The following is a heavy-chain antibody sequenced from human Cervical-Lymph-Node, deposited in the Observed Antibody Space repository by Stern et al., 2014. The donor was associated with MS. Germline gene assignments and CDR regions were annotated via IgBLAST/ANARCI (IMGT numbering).Heavy chain of an antibody. V-gene: IGHV1-3*01. CDR2: RNAGNGNT. J-gene: IGHJ4*02. D-gene: IGHD6-19*01. Sequence: QVQLGQSGAEVKKPGASVKVSCKASGYTFTSYAMHWVCQAPGQRLEWMEWRNAGNGNTKYSQKFQGRVTITRDTSASTAYMELSSLRSEDTAVYYCASGVTAVAGMGLWGQGTLVTVSS. CDR3: ASGVTAVAGMGL. CDR1: GYTFTSYA.